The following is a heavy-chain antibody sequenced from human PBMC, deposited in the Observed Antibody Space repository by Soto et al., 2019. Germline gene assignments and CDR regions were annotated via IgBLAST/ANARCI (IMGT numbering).Heavy chain of an antibody. J-gene: IGHJ6*02. D-gene: IGHD2-21*01. CDR3: AKAGLGGDYYYGLDV. V-gene: IGHV3-30*18. CDR1: GFNFNNYA. CDR2: VSFDGSST. Sequence: QVQVVESGGGVVRPGRSLRLSCAASGFNFNNYAMHWVRQAPGKGLEWVAVVSFDGSSTYYADSVKGRFTISRDSSNNTVPLQMNSLTNEDTAAYYCAKAGLGGDYYYGLDVWGQGTTVTVSS.